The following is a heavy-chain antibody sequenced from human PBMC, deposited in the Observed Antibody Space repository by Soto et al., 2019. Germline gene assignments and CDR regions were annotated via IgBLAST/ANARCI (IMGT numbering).Heavy chain of an antibody. CDR1: GFTFSSYG. J-gene: IGHJ4*02. CDR2: SSATGAGT. CDR3: AKDRRAGGNYGFDSDF. V-gene: IGHV3-23*01. D-gene: IGHD1-7*01. Sequence: EVQLLESGGGLVQPGGSLRLSCAASGFTFSSYGMTWVRQAPGKGLEWVSFSSATGAGTYYADSVKGRFNISRDNSKNTLYLRMSSLRADDTAVYYCAKDRRAGGNYGFDSDFWGQGALVIVSS.